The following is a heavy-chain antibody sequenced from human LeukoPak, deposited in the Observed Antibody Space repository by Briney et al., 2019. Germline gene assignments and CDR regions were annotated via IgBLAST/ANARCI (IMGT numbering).Heavy chain of an antibody. V-gene: IGHV3-11*01. CDR1: GSTFSDYY. J-gene: IGHJ6*02. Sequence: GGSLRLSCAVSGSTFSDYYMTWIRQAPGKGLEWVSYVTSGSSIYYADSVKGRFTVSRDNAKNSLYLQMNSLRDEDTAVYYCARRTAWYYGMDVWGQGTTVTVSS. D-gene: IGHD2-2*01. CDR3: ARRTAWYYGMDV. CDR2: VTSGSSI.